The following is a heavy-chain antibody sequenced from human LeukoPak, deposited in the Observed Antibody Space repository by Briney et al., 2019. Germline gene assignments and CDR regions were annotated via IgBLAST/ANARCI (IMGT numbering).Heavy chain of an antibody. CDR2: ISWDGGST. CDR3: AKGEIAAAGPLDY. Sequence: HPGGSLRLSCAASGFTFDDYAMHWVRQAPGKGLEWVSLISWDGGSTYYADSVKGRFTISRDNSKNSLYLQMNSLRAEDTALYYCAKGEIAAAGPLDYWGQGTLVTVSS. J-gene: IGHJ4*02. CDR1: GFTFDDYA. V-gene: IGHV3-43D*03. D-gene: IGHD6-13*01.